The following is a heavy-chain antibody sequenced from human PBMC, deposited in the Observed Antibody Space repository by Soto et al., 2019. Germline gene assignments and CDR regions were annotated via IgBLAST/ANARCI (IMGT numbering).Heavy chain of an antibody. V-gene: IGHV3-33*01. CDR3: ARDISGGKAVAGIGYYGMDV. D-gene: IGHD6-19*01. Sequence: GGSLRLSCAASGFTFSSYGMHWVRQAPGKGLEWVAVIWYDGSNKYYADSVKGRFTISRDNSKNTLYLQMNSLRAEDTAVYYCARDISGGKAVAGIGYYGMDVWGQGTTVTVSS. J-gene: IGHJ6*02. CDR1: GFTFSSYG. CDR2: IWYDGSNK.